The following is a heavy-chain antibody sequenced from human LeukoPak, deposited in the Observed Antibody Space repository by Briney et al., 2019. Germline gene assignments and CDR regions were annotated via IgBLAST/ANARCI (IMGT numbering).Heavy chain of an antibody. J-gene: IGHJ4*02. CDR2: IRYGGSNK. CDR1: GFTFSSYG. CDR3: ANCEHEEWELLSFDY. V-gene: IGHV3-30*02. D-gene: IGHD1-26*01. Sequence: GGSLRLSCAASGFTFSSYGMHWVRQAPGKGLEWVAFIRYGGSNKYYADSVKGRFTISRDNSKNTLYLQMNSLRAEDTAVYYCANCEHEEWELLSFDYWGQGTLVTVSS.